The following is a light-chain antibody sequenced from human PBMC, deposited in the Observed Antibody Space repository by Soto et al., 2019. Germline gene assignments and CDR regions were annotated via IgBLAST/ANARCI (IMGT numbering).Light chain of an antibody. Sequence: DIQTTQSPSTLSGSVGDRVTITCRASQTISSWLAWYQQKPGKAPKLLIYKASTLKSGVPSRFSGRGSGTEFTLTISSLQPDDFATYYCQHYNSYSEAFGQGTKVDIK. CDR1: QTISSW. CDR2: KAS. CDR3: QHYNSYSEA. V-gene: IGKV1-5*03. J-gene: IGKJ1*01.